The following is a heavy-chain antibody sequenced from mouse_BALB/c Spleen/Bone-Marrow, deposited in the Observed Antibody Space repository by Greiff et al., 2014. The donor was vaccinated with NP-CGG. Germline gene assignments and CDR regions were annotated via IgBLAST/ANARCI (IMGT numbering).Heavy chain of an antibody. CDR3: ARFGRYYFDY. J-gene: IGHJ2*01. CDR1: GYAFTNYL. Sequence: VQLQQSGAELVRPGTAVNVSCKASGYAFTNYLIEWVKQRPGQGLEWIGVINPGSGGANYNEEFKGKATLTADKSSSTAYMQLSSLTSDDSAVYFCARFGRYYFDYWGQGTTLTVSS. CDR2: INPGSGGA. V-gene: IGHV1-54*01.